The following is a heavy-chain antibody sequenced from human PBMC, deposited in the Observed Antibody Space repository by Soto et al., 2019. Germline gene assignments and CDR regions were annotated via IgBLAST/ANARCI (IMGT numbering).Heavy chain of an antibody. J-gene: IGHJ3*02. CDR3: ARVVGAIFGVVIRVPYAFDI. D-gene: IGHD3-3*01. CDR2: INPSGCST. V-gene: IGHV1-46*03. Sequence: ASVKVSCKASGYTFTSYYMHWVRQAPGQGLEWMGIINPSGCSTSYAQKFQGRVTMTRDTSTSTVYMELSSLRSEDTAVYYCARVVGAIFGVVIRVPYAFDIWGQGTMVTVSS. CDR1: GYTFTSYY.